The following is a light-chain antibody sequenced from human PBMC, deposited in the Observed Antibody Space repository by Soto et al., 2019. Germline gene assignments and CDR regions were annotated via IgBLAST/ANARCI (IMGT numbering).Light chain of an antibody. V-gene: IGKV1-8*01. J-gene: IGKJ3*01. Sequence: AIRMTQSPSSLSASTGDRVTITCRASQGISSYLAWYQQKPGKAPKLLIYAASTLQSGVPSRFSVSGSGTVFTLTISCLQSEDSATYYCQQYYSYPSFGPGTKVDIK. CDR2: AAS. CDR3: QQYYSYPS. CDR1: QGISSY.